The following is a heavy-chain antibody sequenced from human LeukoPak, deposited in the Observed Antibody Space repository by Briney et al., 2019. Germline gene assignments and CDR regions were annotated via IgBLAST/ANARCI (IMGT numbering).Heavy chain of an antibody. J-gene: IGHJ4*02. CDR2: INHSGST. CDR3: PRRRGSYYGYYFDY. V-gene: IGHV4-34*01. Sequence: PSETLSLTWAVYGGSFSGYYWSWIRQPSGKGLEWSGEINHSGSTNYNPSLKSRVTISVDTSKNQFSLKLSSVTAADTAVYYCPRRRGSYYGYYFDYWGQGTLVTVSS. CDR1: GGSFSGYY. D-gene: IGHD1-26*01.